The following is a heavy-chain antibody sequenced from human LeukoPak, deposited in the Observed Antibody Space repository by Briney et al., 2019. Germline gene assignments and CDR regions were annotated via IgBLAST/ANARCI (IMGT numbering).Heavy chain of an antibody. J-gene: IGHJ4*02. Sequence: GGSLRLSCAASGFTFSSYAMSWVRQAPGKGLEWVSAISGSGGSTYYAASVKGRFTISRDNSKNTLYLQMNSLRAEDTAVYYCAKVGGGYQLPQACDYWGQGTLVTVSS. CDR1: GFTFSSYA. CDR2: ISGSGGST. CDR3: AKVGGGYQLPQACDY. D-gene: IGHD2-2*01. V-gene: IGHV3-23*01.